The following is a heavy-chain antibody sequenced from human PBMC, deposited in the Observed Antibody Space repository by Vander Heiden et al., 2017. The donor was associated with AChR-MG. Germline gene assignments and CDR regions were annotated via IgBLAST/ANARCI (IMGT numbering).Heavy chain of an antibody. J-gene: IGHJ6*03. CDR2: SYYSGST. CDR3: ARDRNYGGNSDYGVSYYYYYRDV. Sequence: QVQLQESGPGLVKPSQTLSPTCTVSGGSISSGYYYWRWIRKPPGKGLEWIGYSYYSGSTYYNPALKSRVTISVDTSKNQVSLKLSSVTAADTAVYYCARDRNYGGNSDYGVSYYYYYRDVWGKGTTVTVSS. CDR1: GGSISSGYYY. V-gene: IGHV4-30-4*01. D-gene: IGHD4-17*01.